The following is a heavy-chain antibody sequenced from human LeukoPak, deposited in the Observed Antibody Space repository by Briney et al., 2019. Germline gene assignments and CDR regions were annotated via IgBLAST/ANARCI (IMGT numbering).Heavy chain of an antibody. CDR3: ARAPYYYDFPDY. CDR2: IWYDGSNK. Sequence: GGSLRLSCAASGFTFSSYGMHWVRQAPGKGLEWVAVIWYDGSNKYYADSVKGRFTISRHNSKNTLYLQMNSLRAEDTAVYYCARAPYYYDFPDYWGQGTLVTVSS. CDR1: GFTFSSYG. D-gene: IGHD3-22*01. J-gene: IGHJ4*02. V-gene: IGHV3-33*01.